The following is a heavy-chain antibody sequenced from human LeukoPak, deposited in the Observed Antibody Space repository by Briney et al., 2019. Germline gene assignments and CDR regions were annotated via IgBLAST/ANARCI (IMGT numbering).Heavy chain of an antibody. CDR2: IIPIFGTA. J-gene: IGHJ3*02. V-gene: IGHV1-69*01. D-gene: IGHD6-19*01. CDR3: ASPQWLYAFDI. Sequence: GASVKVSCKASGGTFSSYAISWVRQAPGQGLEWMGGIIPIFGTANYAQKFQGRVTITADESTSTAYMELSSLRSEDTAVYYCASPQWLYAFDIWGQGTMVAVSS. CDR1: GGTFSSYA.